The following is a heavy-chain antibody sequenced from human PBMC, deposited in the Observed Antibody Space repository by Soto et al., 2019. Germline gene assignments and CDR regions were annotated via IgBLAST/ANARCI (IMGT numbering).Heavy chain of an antibody. CDR1: GYTFTSYV. J-gene: IGHJ6*02. V-gene: IGHV1-18*01. CDR3: ARDRQWLRWSFPQYHYYGMDV. Sequence: QVQLVQSGAEVKKPGASVKVSCKASGYTFTSYVISWVRQAPGQGLEWMGWISAYNGNTNSAQKLQGRVTMTADTPTSTAYMELRSLRSDDTAVYYCARDRQWLRWSFPQYHYYGMDVWGQGATVTVSS. D-gene: IGHD5-12*01. CDR2: ISAYNGNT.